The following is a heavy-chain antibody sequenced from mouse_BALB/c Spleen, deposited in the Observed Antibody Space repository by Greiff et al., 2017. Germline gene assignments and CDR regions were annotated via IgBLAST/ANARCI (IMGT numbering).Heavy chain of an antibody. V-gene: IGHV1S22*01. J-gene: IGHJ3*01. CDR2: IYPGSGST. CDR1: GYTFTSYW. D-gene: IGHD2-4*01. CDR3: TRTYYEYDGGPWFAY. Sequence: LQQPGSELVRPGASVKLSCKASGYTFTSYWMHWVKQRHGQGLEWIGNIYPGSGSTNYDEKFKSKGTLTVDTSSSTAYMHLSSLTSEDSAVYYCTRTYYEYDGGPWFAYWGQGTLVTVSA.